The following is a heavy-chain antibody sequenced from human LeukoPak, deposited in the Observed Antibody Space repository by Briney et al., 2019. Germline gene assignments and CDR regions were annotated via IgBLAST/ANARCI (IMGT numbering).Heavy chain of an antibody. CDR2: ISAYNGNT. D-gene: IGHD3-3*01. Sequence: EASVKVSCKASGYTFTSYGISWVRQAPGQGLEWMGWISAYNGNTNYAQKLQGRVTMTTDTSTSTAYMELRSLRSDDTAVYYCARESITIFGVVTYYHYGMDVWGQGTTVTVSS. CDR1: GYTFTSYG. J-gene: IGHJ6*02. V-gene: IGHV1-18*01. CDR3: ARESITIFGVVTYYHYGMDV.